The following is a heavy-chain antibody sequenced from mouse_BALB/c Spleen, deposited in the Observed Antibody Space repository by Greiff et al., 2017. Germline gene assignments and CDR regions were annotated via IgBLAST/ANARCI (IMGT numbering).Heavy chain of an antibody. CDR2: INPNNGGA. J-gene: IGHJ3*01. CDR1: GYTFTDYN. Sequence: DVKLQESGPELVKPGASVKIPCKASGYTFTDYNMDWVKQSHGKSLEWIGDINPNNGGAIYNQKFKGKATLTVDKSSSTAYMELRSLTSEDTAVYYCARAKLGVAWFAYWGQGTLVTVSA. CDR3: ARAKLGVAWFAY. V-gene: IGHV1-18*01. D-gene: IGHD4-1*01.